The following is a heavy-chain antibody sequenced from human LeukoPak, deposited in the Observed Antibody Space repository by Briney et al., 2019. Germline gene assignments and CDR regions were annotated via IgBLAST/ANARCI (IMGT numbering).Heavy chain of an antibody. CDR1: GFTFSSYA. Sequence: GGSLRLSCAASGFTFSSYAMSWVRQAPGKGLEWVSTISGSGNSTYYADSVKGRFTISRDNSKNTLHLQMNSLRADDTAVYYCAKGRSGVVVAALNYWGQGTPVTVSS. CDR3: AKGRSGVVVAALNY. CDR2: ISGSGNST. V-gene: IGHV3-23*01. J-gene: IGHJ4*02. D-gene: IGHD2-15*01.